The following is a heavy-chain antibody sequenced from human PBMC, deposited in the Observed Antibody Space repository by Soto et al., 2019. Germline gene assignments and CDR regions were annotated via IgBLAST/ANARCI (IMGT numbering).Heavy chain of an antibody. CDR2: ISAYNGNT. CDR1: GYTFTSYG. V-gene: IGHV1-18*01. Sequence: ASVKVSCKASGYTFTSYGISWVRQAPGQGLEWMGWISAYNGNTNYAQKLQGRVTMTTDTSTSTAYMELRSLRSDDTAVYYCARYIDYGDYRSYYYGMDVWGQGTTVTVSS. D-gene: IGHD4-17*01. CDR3: ARYIDYGDYRSYYYGMDV. J-gene: IGHJ6*02.